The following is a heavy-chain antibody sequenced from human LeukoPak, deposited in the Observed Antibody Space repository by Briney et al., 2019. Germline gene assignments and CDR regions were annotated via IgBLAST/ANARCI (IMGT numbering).Heavy chain of an antibody. CDR2: IYYSGST. V-gene: IGHV4-59*01. J-gene: IGHJ3*02. CDR1: GGSISSYY. D-gene: IGHD6-19*01. CDR3: ARVHSSGWYKDAVAFDI. Sequence: SGTLSLTCTVSGGSISSYYWSWIRQPPGKGLEWIGYIYYSGSTNYNPSLKSRVTISVDTSKSQFSLKLSSVTAADTAVYYCARVHSSGWYKDAVAFDIWGQGTMVTVSS.